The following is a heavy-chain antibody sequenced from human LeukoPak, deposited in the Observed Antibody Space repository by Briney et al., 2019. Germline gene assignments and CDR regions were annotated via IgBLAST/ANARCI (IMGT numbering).Heavy chain of an antibody. CDR2: ISSDGSNT. D-gene: IGHD4-17*01. Sequence: GGSLRLSCAASGFTFNRYWMHWVRQAPGKGLVWVSRISSDGSNTNYADSVKGRFTISRDNAENTLYLQMDSLTAENTAVYYCVSRNYGSSPFDYWGQGTLVTVSS. CDR3: VSRNYGSSPFDY. J-gene: IGHJ4*02. V-gene: IGHV3-74*01. CDR1: GFTFNRYW.